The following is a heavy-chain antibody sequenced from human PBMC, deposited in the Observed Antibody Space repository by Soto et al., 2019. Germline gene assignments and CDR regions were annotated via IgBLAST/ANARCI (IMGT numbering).Heavy chain of an antibody. CDR3: ARGNPFNYAGFDV. CDR1: GYTFSDFD. Sequence: QAHLEQSGAELKRPGASVKVSCKASGYTFSDFDINWLRQASGQGPEWMGWMNAKSGDTYFPQRVQGKFTMPLDTSLSTAYMEVGSLTSDDTAIYYCARGNPFNYAGFDVWGQGTTVAVSS. D-gene: IGHD3-16*01. J-gene: IGHJ6*02. V-gene: IGHV1-8*01. CDR2: MNAKSGDT.